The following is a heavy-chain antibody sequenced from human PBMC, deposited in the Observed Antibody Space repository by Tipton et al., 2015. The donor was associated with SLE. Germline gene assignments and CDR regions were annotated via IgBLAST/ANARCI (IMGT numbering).Heavy chain of an antibody. CDR2: IYYSGST. CDR1: GGSISHYY. CDR3: ARAATSGAVGWYFDL. J-gene: IGHJ2*01. D-gene: IGHD2-15*01. Sequence: TLSLTCTVSGGSISHYYWSWIRQPPGKGLYWIGYIYYSGSTNYNPSLKSRVTISVDTSKNQFSLKLSSVTAADTALYYCARAATSGAVGWYFDLWGRGTLVTVSS. V-gene: IGHV4-59*01.